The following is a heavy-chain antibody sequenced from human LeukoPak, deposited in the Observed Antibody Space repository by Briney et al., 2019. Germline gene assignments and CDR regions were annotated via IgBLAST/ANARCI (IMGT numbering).Heavy chain of an antibody. CDR1: GFPYSLYA. D-gene: IGHD4-11*01. Sequence: GVPLTLPCTASGFPYSLYAMRCLRDSPGKGREWFAAISGSGGSTYYADSVKGRFTISRDNSKNTLYLQMNSLRAEDTAVYYCASGRDYNFDYWGQGTLVTVSS. CDR2: ISGSGGST. J-gene: IGHJ4*02. V-gene: IGHV3-23*01. CDR3: ASGRDYNFDY.